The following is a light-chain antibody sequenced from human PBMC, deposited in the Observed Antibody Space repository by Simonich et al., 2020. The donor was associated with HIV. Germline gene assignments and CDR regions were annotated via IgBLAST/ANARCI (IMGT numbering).Light chain of an antibody. CDR1: QSVLYSSSYKNY. CDR3: QQYYSTPRT. J-gene: IGKJ1*01. Sequence: DIVMTQSPDSLAVSLGERATINCRSSQSVLYSSSYKNYLAWYQHKPGQPPKLPSSWASTRESGVPDRFSGSGSGTDFTRTISSLQAEDVAVYYCQQYYSTPRTFGQGTKVEIK. CDR2: WAS. V-gene: IGKV4-1*01.